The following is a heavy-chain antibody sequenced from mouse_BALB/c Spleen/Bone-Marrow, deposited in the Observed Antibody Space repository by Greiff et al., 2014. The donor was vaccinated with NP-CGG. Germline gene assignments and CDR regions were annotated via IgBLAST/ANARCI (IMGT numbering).Heavy chain of an antibody. CDR1: GFDFSRYW. V-gene: IGHV4-1*02. D-gene: IGHD2-13*01. J-gene: IGHJ3*01. CDR3: ARCGDYGWLAY. Sequence: EVQLQQSGGGLVQPGGSLKLSCAASGFDFSRYWMSWVRQAPGKGLEWIGEINPDSSTINYTPSLKDKFIISRDNAKNTLYLQMSKVRSEDTALYYGARCGDYGWLAYWGQGTLVTVSA. CDR2: INPDSSTI.